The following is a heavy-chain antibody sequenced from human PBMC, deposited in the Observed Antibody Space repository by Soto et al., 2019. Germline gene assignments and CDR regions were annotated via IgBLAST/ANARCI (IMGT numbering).Heavy chain of an antibody. Sequence: GGSLRLSCAASGFTFSSYAMSWVRQAPGKGLEWVSAISGSGGSTYYADSVKGRSTISRDNSKNTLYLQMNSLRAEDTAVYYCAKDHQQLVDYYFDYWGQGTLVTVSS. CDR1: GFTFSSYA. V-gene: IGHV3-23*01. J-gene: IGHJ4*02. CDR2: ISGSGGST. D-gene: IGHD6-13*01. CDR3: AKDHQQLVDYYFDY.